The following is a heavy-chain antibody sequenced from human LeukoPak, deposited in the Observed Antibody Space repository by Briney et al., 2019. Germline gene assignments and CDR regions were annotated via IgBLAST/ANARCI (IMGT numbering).Heavy chain of an antibody. J-gene: IGHJ4*02. CDR2: ISSSGDSM. Sequence: PGGSLRLSCAASGFTFSNYEMNWVRQAPRKGLEWVSYISSSGDSMYYADSVRGRFTISRDNAKNSLYLQMNSLRAGDTAVYYCARTAYYDISTGYPYYFDYWGQGTLVTVSS. D-gene: IGHD3-9*01. CDR1: GFTFSNYE. CDR3: ARTAYYDISTGYPYYFDY. V-gene: IGHV3-48*03.